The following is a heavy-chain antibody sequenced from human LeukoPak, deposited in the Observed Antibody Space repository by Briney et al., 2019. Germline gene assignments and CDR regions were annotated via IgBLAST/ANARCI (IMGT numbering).Heavy chain of an antibody. CDR3: AKVLGVWELPNFDC. V-gene: IGHV3-23*01. Sequence: PGGSLRLSCAASGFTFSSYAMSWVRQAPGKGLEWVSAISGSGGSTYYADSVKGRFTISRDNSKNTLFLQMNSLRAEDTAVYYCAKVLGVWELPNFDCWGQGTLVTVSS. D-gene: IGHD1-26*01. J-gene: IGHJ4*02. CDR2: ISGSGGST. CDR1: GFTFSSYA.